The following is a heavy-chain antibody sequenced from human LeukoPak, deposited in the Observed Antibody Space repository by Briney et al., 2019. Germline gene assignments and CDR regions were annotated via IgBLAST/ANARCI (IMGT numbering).Heavy chain of an antibody. V-gene: IGHV4-34*01. CDR2: INHSGST. CDR3: ARGTSLQSGSYYFDY. CDR1: GGSFSGYY. D-gene: IGHD1-26*01. Sequence: PSETLSLTCAVYGGSFSGYYWSWIRQPPGKGLEWIGEINHSGSTNYNPSLKSRVTISVDTSKNRFSLKLSSVTAADTAVYYCARGTSLQSGSYYFDYWGQGTLVTVSS. J-gene: IGHJ4*02.